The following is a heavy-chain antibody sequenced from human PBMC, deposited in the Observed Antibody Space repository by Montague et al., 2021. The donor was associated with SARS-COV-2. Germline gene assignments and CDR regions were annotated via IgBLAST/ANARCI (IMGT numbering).Heavy chain of an antibody. D-gene: IGHD3-10*01. CDR1: GFSFSSYG. CDR3: ARDPTYGSGSFQSGFFDY. CDR2: IWYDGGNK. Sequence: SLRLSCSASGFSFSSYGMHWVRQAPGKGLEWVAVIWYDGGNKYYXDSVKGRFTISRDNSKNTLYLQMNSLRAEDTAVYYCARDPTYGSGSFQSGFFDYWGQGTLVTVSS. V-gene: IGHV3-33*01. J-gene: IGHJ4*02.